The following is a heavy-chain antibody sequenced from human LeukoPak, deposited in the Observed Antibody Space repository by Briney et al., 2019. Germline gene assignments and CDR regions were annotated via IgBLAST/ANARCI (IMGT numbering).Heavy chain of an antibody. V-gene: IGHV3-74*01. CDR2: INSDGSST. CDR1: GFTFSSYW. D-gene: IGHD2-15*01. Sequence: GGSLRLSCAASGFTFSSYWMHWVRQAPGKGLVWVSRINSDGSSTSYADSVKGRFTISRDSAENTLYLQMNSLRAEDTAVYYCARDGRSGVVVAAAFDYWGQGTLVTVSS. CDR3: ARDGRSGVVVAAAFDY. J-gene: IGHJ4*02.